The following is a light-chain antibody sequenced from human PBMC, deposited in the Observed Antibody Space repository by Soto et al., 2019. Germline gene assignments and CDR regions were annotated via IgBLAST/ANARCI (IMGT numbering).Light chain of an antibody. J-gene: IGLJ3*02. CDR1: SSDVGSYDR. CDR2: EVN. CDR3: GSAVGSPNWV. V-gene: IGLV2-23*02. Sequence: QSALTQPASVSGSPGQSIAISCTGTSSDVGSYDRVSWYQQQRGKAHTLMFYEVNQRPSGVSNRFAGSKSSNTASLTISGLQAEEEADYCCGSAVGSPNWVFGGGTKLTVL.